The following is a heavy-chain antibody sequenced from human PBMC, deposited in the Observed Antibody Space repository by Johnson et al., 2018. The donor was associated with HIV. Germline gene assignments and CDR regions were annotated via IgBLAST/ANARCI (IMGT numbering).Heavy chain of an antibody. D-gene: IGHD3-22*01. V-gene: IGHV3-64*01. CDR1: GFTFSSHA. J-gene: IGHJ3*02. CDR2: ISSNGGST. Sequence: VQLVESGGDLVQPGGSLRVSCAASGFTFSSHAMHWVRQAPGKGLEYVLAISSNGGSTYYAKSVKGRFTISRDNAKRSLYMQMNSLRAEDTALYYCARVIGLGYYDSTANAFDIWGQGTMVTVSS. CDR3: ARVIGLGYYDSTANAFDI.